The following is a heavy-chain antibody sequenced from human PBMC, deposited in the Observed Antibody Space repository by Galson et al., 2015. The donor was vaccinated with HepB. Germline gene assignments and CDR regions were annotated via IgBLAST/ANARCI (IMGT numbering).Heavy chain of an antibody. Sequence: SVKVSCKASGVSFTIYPINWVRQAPGQRLEWMGATIPILGVPSYTQKFQGKVTITADRSTTTSYMELTSLTSEDTAVYYCARGIAVAGRRRSYFDSWGQGTLVTVS. CDR2: TIPILGVP. J-gene: IGHJ4*02. D-gene: IGHD6-19*01. CDR1: GVSFTIYP. CDR3: ARGIAVAGRRRSYFDS. V-gene: IGHV1-69*10.